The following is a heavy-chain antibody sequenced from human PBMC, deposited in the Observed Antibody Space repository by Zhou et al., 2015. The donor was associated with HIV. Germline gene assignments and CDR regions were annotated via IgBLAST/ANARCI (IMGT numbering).Heavy chain of an antibody. CDR1: GGTFSSYA. D-gene: IGHD2-15*01. CDR3: ARGGGYCSGGSCYSSYYYYMDV. J-gene: IGHJ6*03. CDR2: IIPIFGTA. Sequence: QVQLVQSGAEVKKPGSSVKVSCKASGGTFSSYAISWVRQAPGQGLEWMGGIIPIFGTANYAQKFQGRVTITADESTSTAYMELSSLRSEDTAVYYCARGGGYCSGGSCYSSYYYYMDVWGKGTTVTVSS. V-gene: IGHV1-69*01.